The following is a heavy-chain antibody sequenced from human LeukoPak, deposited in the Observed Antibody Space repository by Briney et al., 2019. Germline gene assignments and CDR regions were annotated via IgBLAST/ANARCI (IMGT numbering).Heavy chain of an antibody. D-gene: IGHD4-11*01. CDR2: INHRGVT. Sequence: SETLSLTCAVYGGSFSDYYWTWVRQPPGKGLEWIGEINHRGVTTYYPSLKSRVTISIDTYRNQFSLTMHSLTAADTAVYYCARTVGRTASLSYWGQGTLVTVSS. V-gene: IGHV4-34*01. CDR3: ARTVGRTASLSY. CDR1: GGSFSDYY. J-gene: IGHJ4*02.